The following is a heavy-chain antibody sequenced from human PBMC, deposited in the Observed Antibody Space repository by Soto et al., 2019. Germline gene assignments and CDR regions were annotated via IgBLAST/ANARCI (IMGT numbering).Heavy chain of an antibody. J-gene: IGHJ6*03. Sequence: SETLSLTCTVSGGSISSYYWSWIRQPPGKGLEWIGYIYYSGSTNYNPSLKSRVTISVDTSKNQFSLKLSSVTAADTAVYYCARASPLYNWNRASGAYYMDVWGKGTTVTVSS. V-gene: IGHV4-59*01. CDR1: GGSISSYY. D-gene: IGHD1-20*01. CDR2: IYYSGST. CDR3: ARASPLYNWNRASGAYYMDV.